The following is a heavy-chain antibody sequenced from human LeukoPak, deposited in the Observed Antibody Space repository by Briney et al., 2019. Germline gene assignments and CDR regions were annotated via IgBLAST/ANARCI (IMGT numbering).Heavy chain of an antibody. CDR1: GFTFSSYS. J-gene: IGHJ4*02. CDR2: ISSSSSYI. V-gene: IGHV3-21*01. Sequence: GGSLRLSCAASGFTFSSYSMNWVRQAPGKGLERVSSISSSSSYIYYADSVKGRFTISRDNAKNSLYLQMNSLRAEDTAVYYCASTLAGYDYVWGSYRYIPFLFDYWGQGTLVTVSS. D-gene: IGHD3-16*02. CDR3: ASTLAGYDYVWGSYRYIPFLFDY.